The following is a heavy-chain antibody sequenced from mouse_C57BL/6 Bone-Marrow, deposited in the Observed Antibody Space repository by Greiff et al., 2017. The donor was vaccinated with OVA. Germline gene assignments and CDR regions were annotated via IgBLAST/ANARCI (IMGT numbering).Heavy chain of an antibody. CDR1: GYSITSGYY. J-gene: IGHJ3*01. CDR2: ISYDGSN. V-gene: IGHV3-6*01. D-gene: IGHD4-1*01. CDR3: ARELGRGRLGWFAY. Sequence: VQLKESGPGLVKPSQSLSLTCSVTGYSITSGYYWNWIRQFPGNKLEWMGYISYDGSNNYNPSLKNRISITRDTSKNQFFLKLNSVTTEDTATYYCARELGRGRLGWFAYWGQGTLVTVSA.